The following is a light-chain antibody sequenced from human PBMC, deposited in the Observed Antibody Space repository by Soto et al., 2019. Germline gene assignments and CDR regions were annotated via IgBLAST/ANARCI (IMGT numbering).Light chain of an antibody. Sequence: DIQMTQSPSAMSASVGDRVTITCRASQGINNYLAWFQQKPGKVPKRLIYDASSLQSGVPSRFSGSGSGTEFTLTISSLQPEDFATYYCLRQNSFPWAFGQGTKVEI. J-gene: IGKJ1*01. CDR3: LRQNSFPWA. CDR2: DAS. CDR1: QGINNY. V-gene: IGKV1-17*03.